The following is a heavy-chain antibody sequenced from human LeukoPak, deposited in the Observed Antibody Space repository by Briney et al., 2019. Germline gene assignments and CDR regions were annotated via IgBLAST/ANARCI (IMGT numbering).Heavy chain of an antibody. V-gene: IGHV1-46*01. CDR2: INPSGGST. Sequence: ASVKVSCKASGYTFTSYYMHWVRQAPGQGLEWMGIINPSGGSTSYAQKFQGRVTMTRDTSTSTVYMELSSLGSEDTAVYYCARDPSRIAAADSNGMDVWGQGTTVTVSS. D-gene: IGHD6-25*01. CDR1: GYTFTSYY. CDR3: ARDPSRIAAADSNGMDV. J-gene: IGHJ6*02.